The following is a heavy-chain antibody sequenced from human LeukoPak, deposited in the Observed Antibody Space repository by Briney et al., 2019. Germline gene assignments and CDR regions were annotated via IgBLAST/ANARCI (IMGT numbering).Heavy chain of an antibody. CDR3: ARPDGSSGWYYFDY. Sequence: GASVKVSCKASGGTFSSYAISWVRQAPGQGLEWMGGIIPIFGTANYAQKFQGRVTITADESTSTAYMELSSLRSKDTAVYYCARPDGSSGWYYFDYWGQGTLVTVSS. V-gene: IGHV1-69*13. CDR2: IIPIFGTA. J-gene: IGHJ4*02. CDR1: GGTFSSYA. D-gene: IGHD6-19*01.